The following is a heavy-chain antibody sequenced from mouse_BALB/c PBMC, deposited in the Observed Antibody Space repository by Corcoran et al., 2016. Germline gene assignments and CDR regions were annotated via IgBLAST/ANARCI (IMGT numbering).Heavy chain of an antibody. J-gene: IGHJ4*01. V-gene: IGHV14-1*02. D-gene: IGHD1-1*02. CDR2: IDPENGNT. Sequence: EVQLQQSGAELVRPGALVKLSCKASGFNIKDYYMHWVKQRPEQGLEWIGWIDPENGNTIYDPKFQGKASITADTSSNTAYLQLSSLTSEDTAVYYCARQGVGMDYWGQGTSVTVSS. CDR1: GFNIKDYY. CDR3: ARQGVGMDY.